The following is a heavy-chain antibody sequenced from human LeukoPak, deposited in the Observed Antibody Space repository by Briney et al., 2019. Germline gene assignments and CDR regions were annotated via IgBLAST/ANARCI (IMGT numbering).Heavy chain of an antibody. CDR1: GYTFTGYY. V-gene: IGHV1-2*02. D-gene: IGHD3-10*01. J-gene: IGHJ4*02. CDR3: ARGGEYYYGSGTYYFDY. Sequence: ASVKVSCKASGYTFTGYYMHWVRQAPGQGLEWMGWINPNSGGTNYAQKFRGRVTMTRDTSISTAYMELSRLRSDDTAVYYCARGGEYYYGSGTYYFDYWGQGTLVTVSS. CDR2: INPNSGGT.